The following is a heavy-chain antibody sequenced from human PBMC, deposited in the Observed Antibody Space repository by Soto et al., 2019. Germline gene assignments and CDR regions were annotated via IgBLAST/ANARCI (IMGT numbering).Heavy chain of an antibody. CDR2: IYYSGST. D-gene: IGHD3-10*01. J-gene: IGHJ5*02. V-gene: IGHV4-59*01. CDR1: GGSISSYY. CDR3: ARYYYGSGSFEGWFDP. Sequence: PSETLSLTCTVSGGSISSYYWSWIRQPPGKGLEWIGYIYYSGSTNYNPSLKSRVTISVDTSKNQFSLKLSSVTAADTAVYYCARYYYGSGSFEGWFDPWGQGTLVIVSS.